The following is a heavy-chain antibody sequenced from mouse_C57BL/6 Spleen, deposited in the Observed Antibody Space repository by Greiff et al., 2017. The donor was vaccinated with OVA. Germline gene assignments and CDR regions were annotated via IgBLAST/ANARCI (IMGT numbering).Heavy chain of an antibody. CDR1: GFTFSSYG. Sequence: DVKLVESGGDLVKPGGSLKLSCAASGFTFSSYGMSWVRQTPDKRLEWVATISSGGSYTYYPDSVKGRFTISRDNAKNTLYLQMSSLKSEDTAMYYCAKVSNPYYFDYWGQGTTLTVSS. V-gene: IGHV5-6*02. CDR2: ISSGGSYT. J-gene: IGHJ2*01. D-gene: IGHD2-5*01. CDR3: AKVSNPYYFDY.